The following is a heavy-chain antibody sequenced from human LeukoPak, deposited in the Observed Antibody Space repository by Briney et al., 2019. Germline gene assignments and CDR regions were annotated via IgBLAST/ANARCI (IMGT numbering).Heavy chain of an antibody. D-gene: IGHD3-16*01. V-gene: IGHV3-48*01. CDR2: ISSSSSTI. Sequence: GGSLRLSCAASGFTFSSYSINWVRQAPGKGLEWVSYISSSSSTIYYADSVKGRFTISRDNAQNTLYLQMNSLRAEDTAVYYCAREPPEGVYFDYWGQGTLVTVSS. CDR3: AREPPEGVYFDY. J-gene: IGHJ4*02. CDR1: GFTFSSYS.